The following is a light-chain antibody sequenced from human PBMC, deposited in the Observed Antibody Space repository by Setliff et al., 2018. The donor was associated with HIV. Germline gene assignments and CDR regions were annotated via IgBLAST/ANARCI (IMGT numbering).Light chain of an antibody. V-gene: IGLV1-40*01. J-gene: IGLJ1*01. CDR2: GNG. CDR1: NSNIGAGYD. CDR3: QSYDNRLSEEV. Sequence: QSVLTQPPSVSGAPGQRVTISCTGSNSNIGAGYDVHWYQQLPGTAPKLLMYGNGNRPSGVPDRFSDSKSGTSASLAITGLQAEDEADYSCQSYDNRLSEEVCGTGTKVTVL.